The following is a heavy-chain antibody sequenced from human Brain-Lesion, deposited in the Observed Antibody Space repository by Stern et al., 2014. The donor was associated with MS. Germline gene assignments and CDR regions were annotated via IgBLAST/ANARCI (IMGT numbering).Heavy chain of an antibody. CDR2: IFKPGYA. Sequence: QLQLQESGPGLVKPSATLSLTCVVSGDSVTTNSWWCWVRQPPRKGLEWXWDIFKPGYANYNPSHGSRVTVSLTASKNHFSLTLTFVAAADAALDVCAREGRRSAGGYTQPFDYWGQGALVTVSS. CDR3: AREGRRSAGGYTQPFDY. D-gene: IGHD6-19*01. CDR1: GDSVTTNSW. V-gene: IGHV4/OR15-8*02. J-gene: IGHJ4*02.